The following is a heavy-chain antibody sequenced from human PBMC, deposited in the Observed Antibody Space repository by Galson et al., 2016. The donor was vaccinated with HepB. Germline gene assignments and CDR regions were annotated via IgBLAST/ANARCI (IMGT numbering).Heavy chain of an antibody. J-gene: IGHJ4*02. V-gene: IGHV3-23*01. CDR3: AKGPRAAGTLPFDY. CDR1: GFTFSSYA. Sequence: SLRLSCAASGFTFSSYAMSWVRQAPGQGLEWVSTISGSGGSTYYADSVKGRFTISRDNSKNTLYLQMNRLRAEDTAVYYCAKGPRAAGTLPFDYWGQGTLVTVSS. D-gene: IGHD6-13*01. CDR2: ISGSGGST.